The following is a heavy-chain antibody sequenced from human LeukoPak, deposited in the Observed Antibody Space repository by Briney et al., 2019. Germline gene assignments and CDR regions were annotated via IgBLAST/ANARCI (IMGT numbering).Heavy chain of an antibody. D-gene: IGHD3-10*01. V-gene: IGHV3-7*01. CDR1: GFTISNYW. Sequence: PGGSLTLSCAASGFTISNYWMSWVRQAPGKGLEWLANIKQDGRESYYVDSVKGRFTISRDNGKNSLYLQMNSLRADDTAVYYCARDEATMVRGHDYWGQGTLVTVSS. CDR3: ARDEATMVRGHDY. CDR2: IKQDGRES. J-gene: IGHJ4*02.